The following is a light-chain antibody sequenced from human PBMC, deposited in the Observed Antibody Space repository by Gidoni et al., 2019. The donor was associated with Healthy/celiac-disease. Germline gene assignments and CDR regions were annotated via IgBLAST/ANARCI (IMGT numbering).Light chain of an antibody. Sequence: ETVLTQSPATLSLSPGERATLSCRASQSVSSYLAWYQQKPGQAPRLLIYDASNRATGIPARFSGSGSGTDFTLTISSLEPEDFAVYYCQQRSNWPGFGQGTRLEIK. V-gene: IGKV3-11*01. CDR1: QSVSSY. CDR3: QQRSNWPG. CDR2: DAS. J-gene: IGKJ5*01.